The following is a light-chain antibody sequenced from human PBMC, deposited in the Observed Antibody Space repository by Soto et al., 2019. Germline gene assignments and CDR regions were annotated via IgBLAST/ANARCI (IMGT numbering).Light chain of an antibody. CDR2: DAS. Sequence: IPLTQSPSTVSASVGDSVTFSCRASQPVHTSLAWYQQKPGGAPKVVIFDASNLGSGVPSRFSGSGFGTEFTLSITSLQPDDFATYYCQHYKNFSYSFGQGTKLEIK. V-gene: IGKV1-5*01. CDR1: QPVHTS. J-gene: IGKJ2*03. CDR3: QHYKNFSYS.